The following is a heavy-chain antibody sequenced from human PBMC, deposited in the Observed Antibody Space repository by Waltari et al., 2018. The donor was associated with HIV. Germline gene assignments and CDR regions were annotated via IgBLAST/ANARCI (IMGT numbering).Heavy chain of an antibody. D-gene: IGHD3-9*01. CDR2: IYPGDSDT. CDR3: ARRILNAYDNWFDP. J-gene: IGHJ5*02. V-gene: IGHV5-51*03. CDR1: GSSFTNSW. Sequence: EVQLVQSGAEVKKQGESLKISCKGSGSSFTNSWIRWGRQMPGKGLEWMGIIYPGDSDTRYSPSFQGQVTISADKSISTAYLQWSSLKASDTAMYYCARRILNAYDNWFDPWGQGTLVTVSS.